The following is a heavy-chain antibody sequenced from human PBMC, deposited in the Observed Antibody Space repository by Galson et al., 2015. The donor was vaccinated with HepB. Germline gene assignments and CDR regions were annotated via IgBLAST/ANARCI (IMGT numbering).Heavy chain of an antibody. CDR2: INAGNGNT. Sequence: SVKVSCKASGYTFTSYAMHWVRQAPGQRLEWMGWINAGNGNTKYSQKFQGRVTITRDTSASTAYMELSSLRSEDTAVYYCARGGYCTNGVCDMGLGENFDYWGQGTLVTVSS. J-gene: IGHJ4*02. D-gene: IGHD2-8*01. V-gene: IGHV1-3*01. CDR1: GYTFTSYA. CDR3: ARGGYCTNGVCDMGLGENFDY.